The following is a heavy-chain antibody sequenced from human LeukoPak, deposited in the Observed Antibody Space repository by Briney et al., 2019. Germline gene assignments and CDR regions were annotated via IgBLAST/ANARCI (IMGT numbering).Heavy chain of an antibody. CDR1: GFTFSSYA. V-gene: IGHV3-30*04. CDR2: ISYDGSYK. Sequence: PGGSLRLSCAASGFTFSSYAMHWVRQAPGKGLEWVAVISYDGSYKYYVDSVKGRFTISRDISKNTLYLQMNSLRTEDTAVYYCARGSRGYSGYDYDYWGQGTLVTVSS. D-gene: IGHD5-12*01. CDR3: ARGSRGYSGYDYDY. J-gene: IGHJ4*02.